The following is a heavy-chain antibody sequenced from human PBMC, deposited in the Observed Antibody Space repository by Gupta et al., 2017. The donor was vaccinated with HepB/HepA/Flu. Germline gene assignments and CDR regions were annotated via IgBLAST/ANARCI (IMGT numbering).Heavy chain of an antibody. CDR1: GFTFSSSW. D-gene: IGHD3-22*01. CDR2: INQDGSEK. CDR3: ARKKYYYDTSDLGWFDP. J-gene: IGHJ5*02. V-gene: IGHV3-7*03. Sequence: EEQLVESGGGLVQPGGSLRLSCAASGFTFSSSWMTWVRQAPGKGLEWVATINQDGSEKHYVDSVKGRFTISRDNAKNSLHLQMNSLRADDTAVYYCARKKYYYDTSDLGWFDPWGRGILVTVSS.